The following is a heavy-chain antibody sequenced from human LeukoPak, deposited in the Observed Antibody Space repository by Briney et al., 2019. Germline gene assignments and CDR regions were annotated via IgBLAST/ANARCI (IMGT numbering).Heavy chain of an antibody. Sequence: SETLYLTCTVSGGSISSSSYYWGWIRQPPGKGLEWIGRIYISDSTNYNTSLKSRVTISVDTSKNQFALNLRSVTAADTAVYYCARGRLGDSFDYWGQGILVTVSS. CDR3: ARGRLGDSFDY. V-gene: IGHV4-61*05. J-gene: IGHJ4*02. D-gene: IGHD3-16*01. CDR1: GGSISSSSYY. CDR2: IYISDST.